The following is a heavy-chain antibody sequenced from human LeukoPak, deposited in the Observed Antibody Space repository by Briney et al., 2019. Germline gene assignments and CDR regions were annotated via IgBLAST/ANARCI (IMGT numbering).Heavy chain of an antibody. CDR1: GYTFTSYD. Sequence: GASVKVSCKASGYTFTSYDINWVRQATGQGLEWMGWMNPNSGNTGYAQKFQGRVTMTRNTSISTAYMELSSLRSEDTAVHYCARGQRAYYYDSSGYSDAFDIWGQGTMVTVSS. V-gene: IGHV1-8*01. D-gene: IGHD3-22*01. CDR3: ARGQRAYYYDSSGYSDAFDI. CDR2: MNPNSGNT. J-gene: IGHJ3*02.